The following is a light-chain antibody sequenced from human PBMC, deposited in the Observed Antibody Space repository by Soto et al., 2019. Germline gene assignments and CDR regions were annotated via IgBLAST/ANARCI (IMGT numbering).Light chain of an antibody. J-gene: IGKJ3*01. Sequence: EIVLTQSPATLSLSPGERATLSCRASQSVSSYLAWYQQKPGQAPRLLLYDVSNRATGIPARFSGSGSGTDITLTISSLEPEDFEVYYCQQRSNWPRFTFGPGTKVDIK. CDR1: QSVSSY. CDR2: DVS. CDR3: QQRSNWPRFT. V-gene: IGKV3-11*01.